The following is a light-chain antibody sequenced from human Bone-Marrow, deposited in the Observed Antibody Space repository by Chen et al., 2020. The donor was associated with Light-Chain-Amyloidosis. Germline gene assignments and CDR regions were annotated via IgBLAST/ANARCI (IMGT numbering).Light chain of an antibody. J-gene: IGLJ3*02. CDR3: QVWDRSSDRPV. Sequence: SYVLTQPSSVSVAPGQPATIACGGNNIGSTSVHWYQQTPGQAPLLVVYDDSDRPSGIPERLSGSNSGNTATLTISRVEAGDEADCYCQVWDRSSDRPVFGGGTKLTVL. CDR1: NIGSTS. CDR2: DDS. V-gene: IGLV3-21*02.